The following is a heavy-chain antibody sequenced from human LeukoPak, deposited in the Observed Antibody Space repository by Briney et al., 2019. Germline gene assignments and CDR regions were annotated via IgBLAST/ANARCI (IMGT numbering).Heavy chain of an antibody. CDR2: IYYSGST. Sequence: PSETLSLTCTVSGGSISSYYWSWIRQPPGKGLEWIGYIYYSGSTNYNPSLKSRVTISVDTSKNQFSLKLSSVTAADTAVYYCARARQLYGMDVWGQGTTVTVSS. CDR3: ARARQLYGMDV. V-gene: IGHV4-59*01. D-gene: IGHD1-1*01. J-gene: IGHJ6*02. CDR1: GGSISSYY.